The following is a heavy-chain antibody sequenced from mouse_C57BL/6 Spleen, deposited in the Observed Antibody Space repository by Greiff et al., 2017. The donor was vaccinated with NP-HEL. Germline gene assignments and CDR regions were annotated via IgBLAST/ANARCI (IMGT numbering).Heavy chain of an antibody. CDR2: IDPSDSYT. D-gene: IGHD1-1*01. Sequence: VQLQQPGAELVKPGASVKLSCKASGYTFTSYWMQWVKQRPGQGLEWIGEIDPSDSYTNYNQKFKGKATLTVDTSSSTAYMQPSSLTSEDSAVYYCARYSNYYGSSLYYFDYWGQGTTLTVSS. V-gene: IGHV1-50*01. J-gene: IGHJ2*01. CDR3: ARYSNYYGSSLYYFDY. CDR1: GYTFTSYW.